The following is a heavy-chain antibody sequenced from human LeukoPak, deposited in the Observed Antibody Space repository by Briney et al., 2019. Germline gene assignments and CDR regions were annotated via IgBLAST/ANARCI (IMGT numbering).Heavy chain of an antibody. CDR2: IYYSGST. CDR3: ASGMTTVSY. Sequence: SETLSLTCTASGGSVSSGSYYWSWIRQPPGKGLEWIGYIYYSGSTNYNPSLKSRVTISVDTSKSQFSLKLSSVTAADTAVYYCASGMTTVSYWGQGTLVTVSS. V-gene: IGHV4-61*01. D-gene: IGHD4-17*01. J-gene: IGHJ4*02. CDR1: GGSVSSGSYY.